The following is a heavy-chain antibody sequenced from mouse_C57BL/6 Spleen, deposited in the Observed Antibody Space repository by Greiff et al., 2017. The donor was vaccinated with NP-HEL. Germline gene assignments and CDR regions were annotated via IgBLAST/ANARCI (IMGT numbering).Heavy chain of an antibody. V-gene: IGHV1-69*01. J-gene: IGHJ1*03. CDR1: GYTFTSYW. CDR2: IDPSDSYT. D-gene: IGHD4-1*01. CDR3: ARFLGRYFDV. Sequence: QVQLQQPGAELVMPGASVKLSCKASGYTFTSYWMHWVKQRPGQGLEWIGEIDPSDSYTNYNQKFKGKSTLTVDKSSSTAYMQLSSLTSEDSAVYYCARFLGRYFDVWGTGTTVTVSS.